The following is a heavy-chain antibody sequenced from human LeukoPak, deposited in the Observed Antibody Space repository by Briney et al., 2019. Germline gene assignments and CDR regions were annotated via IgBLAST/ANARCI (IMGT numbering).Heavy chain of an antibody. J-gene: IGHJ3*02. V-gene: IGHV1-46*01. CDR3: ARGGSSWSSDAFDI. CDR1: GNTFTSYY. Sequence: ASVKVSCKASGNTFTSYYMHWVRQAPGQGLEWMGIINLSGGCTSYAQKFQGRVTMTRDMSTSTVYMELSSLRSDDTAVYYCARGGSSWSSDAFDIWGQGTMVTVSS. D-gene: IGHD6-13*01. CDR2: INLSGGCT.